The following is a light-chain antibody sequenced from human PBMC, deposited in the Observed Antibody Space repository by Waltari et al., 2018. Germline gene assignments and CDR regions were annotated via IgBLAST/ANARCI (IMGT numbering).Light chain of an antibody. CDR3: HQYNSYSA. CDR1: QSINSW. CDR2: KAS. J-gene: IGKJ1*01. Sequence: DIQMTQSPSTVSASVGDRVTITCRASQSINSWLAWYQQKPGKAPKLLLYKASTLESGVPSRFGGSGSGTEFTLTISSLQPDDFATYYCHQYNSYSAFGQGTKVEVK. V-gene: IGKV1-5*03.